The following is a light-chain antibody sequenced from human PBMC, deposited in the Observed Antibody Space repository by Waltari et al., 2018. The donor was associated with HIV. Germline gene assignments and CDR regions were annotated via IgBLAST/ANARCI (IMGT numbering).Light chain of an antibody. Sequence: QSVLTQTPSMSGTPGQRVTISCSGRTSNVGSNYVYWYQQFPGTTPRLVIHTNNQPPAGFPDRFSASKSGTSAFLAINSLRSEDEAIYFCAAWDDGLDTPVFGGGTSLTVL. CDR3: AAWDDGLDTPV. J-gene: IGLJ2*01. CDR2: TNN. CDR1: TSNVGSNY. V-gene: IGLV1-47*01.